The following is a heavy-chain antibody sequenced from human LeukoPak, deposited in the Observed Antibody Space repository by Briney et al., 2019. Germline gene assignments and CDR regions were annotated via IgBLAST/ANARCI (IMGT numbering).Heavy chain of an antibody. CDR2: VNHSGST. J-gene: IGHJ4*02. CDR1: GGSFSGYY. Sequence: SETLSLTCVVYGGSFSGYYWTWIRQPPGKGLEWIGDVNHSGSTNYNPPLESRVTISVDTSKSQFSLKLSSVTAADTAVYYCARGKTYYYDSSGYHFDYWGQGILVTVSS. V-gene: IGHV4-34*01. CDR3: ARGKTYYYDSSGYHFDY. D-gene: IGHD3-22*01.